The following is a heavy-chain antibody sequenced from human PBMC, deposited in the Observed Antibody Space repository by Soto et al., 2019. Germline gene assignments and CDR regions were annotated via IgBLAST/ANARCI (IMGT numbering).Heavy chain of an antibody. J-gene: IGHJ5*02. V-gene: IGHV3-30*18. Sequence: QVQLVESGGGVVQPGRSLRLSCAASGFTFSSYGMDWVRQAPGKGLEWVSFISYDGRNKDYADSVKGRFTISRDNSKNTLYLQMHSLRAEDTAVYYCAKDQVTSGWYKWSWFDPWGQGTLVTVSS. CDR3: AKDQVTSGWYKWSWFDP. CDR1: GFTFSSYG. CDR2: ISYDGRNK. D-gene: IGHD6-19*01.